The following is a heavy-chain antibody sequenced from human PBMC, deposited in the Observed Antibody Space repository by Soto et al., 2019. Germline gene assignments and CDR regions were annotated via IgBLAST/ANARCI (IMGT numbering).Heavy chain of an antibody. J-gene: IGHJ5*02. Sequence: GASVKVSCKASGYTFTSYDINWVRQATGQGLEWMGWMNPNSGNTGYAQKFQGRVTMTRNTSISTAYMELSSLRSEDTAVYYCARGRRLRYFDWSQNYNWFDPWGQGTQVTVS. CDR2: MNPNSGNT. CDR1: GYTFTSYD. CDR3: ARGRRLRYFDWSQNYNWFDP. D-gene: IGHD3-9*01. V-gene: IGHV1-8*01.